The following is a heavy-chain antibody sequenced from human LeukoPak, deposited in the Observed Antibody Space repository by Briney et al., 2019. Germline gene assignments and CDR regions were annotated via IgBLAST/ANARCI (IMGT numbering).Heavy chain of an antibody. CDR2: ISSSSSYI. J-gene: IGHJ3*02. CDR1: GFTFSGYS. CDR3: ARGYSNYGYAFDI. D-gene: IGHD4-11*01. Sequence: NPGGSLRLSCAASGFTFSGYSMNWVRQAPGKGLEWVSSISSSSSYIYYADSVKGRFTISRDNAKNSLYLQMNSLRAEDTAVYYCARGYSNYGYAFDIWGQGTMVTVSS. V-gene: IGHV3-21*01.